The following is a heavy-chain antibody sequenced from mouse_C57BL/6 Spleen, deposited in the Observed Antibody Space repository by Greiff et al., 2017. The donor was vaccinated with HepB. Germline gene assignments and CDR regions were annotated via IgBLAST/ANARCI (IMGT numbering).Heavy chain of an antibody. CDR1: GFTFSDYG. CDR2: ISSGSSTI. CDR3: ARRMRQRAMDY. Sequence: VQLKESGGGLVKPGGSLKLSCAASGFTFSDYGMHWVRQAPEKGLEWVAYISSGSSTIYYADTVKGRFTISRDNAKNTLFLQMTSLRSEDTAMYYCARRMRQRAMDYWGQGTSVTVSS. J-gene: IGHJ4*01. D-gene: IGHD3-2*01. V-gene: IGHV5-17*01.